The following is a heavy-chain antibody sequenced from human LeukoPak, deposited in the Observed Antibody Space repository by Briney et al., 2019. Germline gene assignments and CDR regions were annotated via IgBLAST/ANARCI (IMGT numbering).Heavy chain of an antibody. CDR1: GASISSYY. V-gene: IGHV4-59*08. D-gene: IGHD3-22*01. J-gene: IGHJ3*02. CDR2: ISDSGNT. CDR3: ARHRYYYDSSGYFRQNAFDI. Sequence: SETLSLTCTVSGASISSYYWSWIRQPPGKGLEWIGFISDSGNTNYNPSLKSRVTISVDTSKNQFSLKLSSVTAADTAVYYCARHRYYYDSSGYFRQNAFDIWGQGTMVTVSS.